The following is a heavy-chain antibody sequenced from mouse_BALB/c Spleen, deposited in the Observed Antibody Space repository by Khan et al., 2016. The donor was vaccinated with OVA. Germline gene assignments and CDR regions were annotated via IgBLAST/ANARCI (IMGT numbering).Heavy chain of an antibody. CDR2: RWAGGST. Sequence: QVQLKESGPGLVAPSQSLSITCTVSGFSLTSYGVHWVRQPPGKGLERPGVRWAGGSTNYNLALMSRLSISKDNSKSQVFLKMNSLQTEDTAMYYCARLEDIWGQGTTLTVSS. J-gene: IGHJ2*01. V-gene: IGHV2-9*02. CDR3: ARLEDI. D-gene: IGHD1-3*01. CDR1: GFSLTSYG.